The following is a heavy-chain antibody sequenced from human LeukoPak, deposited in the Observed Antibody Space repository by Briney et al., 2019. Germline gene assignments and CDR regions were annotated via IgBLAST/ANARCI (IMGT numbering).Heavy chain of an antibody. CDR2: LLYSGST. Sequence: PSETLSLTCTVSGGSSNGSYWSWIRQPPGEGLEWSGYLLYSGSTNDNPSLKSLITISVDTSKKQFSLQVSSVTDADTAVYYCARVDDHGYSDYWGQGTLVTVSS. J-gene: IGHJ4*02. V-gene: IGHV4-59*01. CDR1: GGSSNGSY. CDR3: ARVDDHGYSDY. D-gene: IGHD3-22*01.